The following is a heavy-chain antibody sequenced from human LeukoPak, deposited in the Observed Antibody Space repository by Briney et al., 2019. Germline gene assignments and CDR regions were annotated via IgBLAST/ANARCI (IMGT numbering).Heavy chain of an antibody. V-gene: IGHV1-69*05. J-gene: IGHJ6*03. Sequence: SVKVSCKASGGTFSSYAISWVRQAPGQGLEWMGGIIPIFGTANYAQKFQGRVTITTDESTSTAYMELSSLRSADTAVYYCARVTSCSGGSCYSGSYYYYYMDVWGKGTTVTVSS. D-gene: IGHD2-15*01. CDR3: ARVTSCSGGSCYSGSYYYYYMDV. CDR1: GGTFSSYA. CDR2: IIPIFGTA.